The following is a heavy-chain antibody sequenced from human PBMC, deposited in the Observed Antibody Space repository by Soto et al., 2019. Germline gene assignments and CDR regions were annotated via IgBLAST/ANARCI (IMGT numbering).Heavy chain of an antibody. V-gene: IGHV1-69*01. CDR2: IIPIFGRT. Sequence: QVQLVQSGAEVKKPGSSVKVSCKASRGTFSRNAIHWVRQAPGQGLEWMGGIIPIFGRTNYVQKFQGRVSITADESTSTAYMELSSLRSEDTAVYYCARSRSELSHPNDAFDIWGQGTGVTVSS. J-gene: IGHJ3*02. CDR1: RGTFSRNA. D-gene: IGHD1-7*01. CDR3: ARSRSELSHPNDAFDI.